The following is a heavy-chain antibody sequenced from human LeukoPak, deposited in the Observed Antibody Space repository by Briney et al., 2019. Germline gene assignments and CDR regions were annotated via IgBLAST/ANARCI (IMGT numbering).Heavy chain of an antibody. CDR3: ARGLRTYYYDILTGYAVRYYFDY. CDR1: GGSISSSSYY. D-gene: IGHD3-9*01. V-gene: IGHV4-39*01. CDR2: IYYSGST. J-gene: IGHJ4*02. Sequence: PSETLSLTCTVSGGSISSSSYYWGWLRQPPGKGLEWIGSIYYSGSTYYNPSLKSRVTISVDTSKNQFSLKLSSVTAADTAVYYCARGLRTYYYDILTGYAVRYYFDYWGQGTLVTVSS.